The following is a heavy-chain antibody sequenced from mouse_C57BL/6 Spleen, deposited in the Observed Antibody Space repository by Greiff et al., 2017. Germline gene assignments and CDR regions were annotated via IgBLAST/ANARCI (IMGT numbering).Heavy chain of an antibody. D-gene: IGHD1-1*01. Sequence: QVTLKESGPGILQSSQILSLTCSFSGFSLSTSGMGVSWIRQPSGKGLEWLAHIYWDDDKRYNPSLKSRLTISKDTSRSQVFLKITSVDTADTATYYCARDYYGSSYFDYWGQGTTLTVSS. V-gene: IGHV8-12*01. J-gene: IGHJ2*01. CDR1: GFSLSTSGMG. CDR2: IYWDDDK. CDR3: ARDYYGSSYFDY.